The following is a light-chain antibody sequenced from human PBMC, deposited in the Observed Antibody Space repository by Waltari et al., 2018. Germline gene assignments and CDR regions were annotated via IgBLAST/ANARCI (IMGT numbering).Light chain of an antibody. CDR2: VNSDGSH. Sequence: QLVLTHSPSASASLGASVKLTCTLSSGHSSHVIAWHQQQPEKGPRYLMKVNSDGSHSKGDDIPDRFSGSGSGAERYLTISSLQSEDEADYYCQTGGHGTWVFGGGTKLTVL. J-gene: IGLJ3*02. V-gene: IGLV4-69*01. CDR3: QTGGHGTWV. CDR1: SGHSSHV.